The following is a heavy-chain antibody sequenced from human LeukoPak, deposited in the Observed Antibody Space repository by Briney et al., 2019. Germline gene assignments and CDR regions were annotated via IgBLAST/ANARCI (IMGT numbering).Heavy chain of an antibody. V-gene: IGHV3-23*01. CDR1: GFTFSSYI. CDR3: AKLYLSGPFDY. D-gene: IGHD2-8*01. CDR2: ISGSGDPR. J-gene: IGHJ4*02. Sequence: PGGSLRLSCAASGFTFSSYILSWVRQAPGKGLEWVSSISGSGDPRYYADSVKGRFTISRDNSRDTLYLQMNTLGAEDTAVYFCAKLYLSGPFDYWGQGTPVTVSP.